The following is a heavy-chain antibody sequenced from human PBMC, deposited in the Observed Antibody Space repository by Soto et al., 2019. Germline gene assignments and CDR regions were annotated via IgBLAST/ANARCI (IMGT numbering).Heavy chain of an antibody. CDR3: ARGRVGIAVPSWGLYDTYYYMDI. CDR1: GFVFGDHV. CDR2: ISTGGSI. D-gene: IGHD2-21*01. Sequence: QVQLVDSGGTLVKPGGSLRLSCSASGFVFGDHVMTWVRQAPGKGLEWISYISTGGSIQAADSLKGRFTISRDNAKSSLFLQVNSPRAEDTAVYYCARGRVGIAVPSWGLYDTYYYMDIWGRGTTVTVSS. J-gene: IGHJ6*03. V-gene: IGHV3-11*01.